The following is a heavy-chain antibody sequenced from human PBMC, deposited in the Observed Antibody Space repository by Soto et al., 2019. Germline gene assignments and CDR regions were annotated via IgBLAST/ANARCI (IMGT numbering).Heavy chain of an antibody. CDR1: GGTFSSYA. D-gene: IGHD3-10*01. CDR2: IIPIFGTA. V-gene: IGHV1-69*13. CDR3: ARDQVYMVRGGNWFDP. J-gene: IGHJ5*02. Sequence: ASEKVSCKASGGTFSSYAISWVRQAPGQGLGWMGGIIPIFGTANYAQKFQGRVTITADESTSTAYMELSSLRSEDTAVYYCARDQVYMVRGGNWFDPWGQGTLVTVSS.